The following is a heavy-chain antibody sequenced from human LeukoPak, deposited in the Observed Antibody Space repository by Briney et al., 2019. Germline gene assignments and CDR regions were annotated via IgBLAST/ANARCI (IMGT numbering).Heavy chain of an antibody. Sequence: GGSLRLSCAVSGFTFDDYVVTWVRQAPGKGLEYVSAISSNGGSTYYANSVKGRFTISRDNSKNTLYLQMGSLRAEDMAVYYCARGWTSNDYWGQGTLVTVSS. V-gene: IGHV3-64*01. J-gene: IGHJ4*02. CDR2: ISSNGGST. CDR1: GFTFDDYV. CDR3: ARGWTSNDY. D-gene: IGHD3/OR15-3a*01.